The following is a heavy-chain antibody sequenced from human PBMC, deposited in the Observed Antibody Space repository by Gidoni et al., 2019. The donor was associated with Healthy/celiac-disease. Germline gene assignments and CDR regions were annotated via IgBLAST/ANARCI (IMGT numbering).Heavy chain of an antibody. CDR3: ARGLYYGSGSQAGFDY. V-gene: IGHV3-11*01. D-gene: IGHD3-10*01. CDR2: ISSSGSTI. CDR1: GFTFSAYY. J-gene: IGHJ4*02. Sequence: QVQLVESGGGLVKPGGSLRLSCAASGFTFSAYYMSGIRKAPGKGLEWVSYISSSGSTIYYADSVKGRFTISRDNAKNSLYLQMNSLRAEDTAVYYCARGLYYGSGSQAGFDYWGQGTLVTVSS.